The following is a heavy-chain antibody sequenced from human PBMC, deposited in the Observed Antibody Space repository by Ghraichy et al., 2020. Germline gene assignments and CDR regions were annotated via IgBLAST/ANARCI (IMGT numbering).Heavy chain of an antibody. Sequence: SETLSLTCAVSGYSISSGYYWGWIRQPPGKGLEWIGSIYHSGSTYYNPSLKSRVTISVDTSKNQFSLKLSSVTAADTAVYYCAREITGTTSWFDPWGQGTLVTVSS. J-gene: IGHJ5*02. CDR1: GYSISSGYY. CDR3: AREITGTTSWFDP. D-gene: IGHD1-7*01. CDR2: IYHSGST. V-gene: IGHV4-38-2*02.